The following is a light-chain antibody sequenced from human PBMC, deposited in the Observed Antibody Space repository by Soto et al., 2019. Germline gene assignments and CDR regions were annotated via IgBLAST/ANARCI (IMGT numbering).Light chain of an antibody. CDR1: SRDVGGYNY. CDR2: GVT. J-gene: IGLJ1*01. Sequence: QSALTQPASVSGSPGQSITISCTGTSRDVGGYNYVSWYQQYPGKAPKLMIYGVTNRPSGVSNRFSGSKTGNTASLTISGLQAEDEADYYCNSLRVNHLYVFGSGTKVTVL. CDR3: NSLRVNHLYV. V-gene: IGLV2-14*01.